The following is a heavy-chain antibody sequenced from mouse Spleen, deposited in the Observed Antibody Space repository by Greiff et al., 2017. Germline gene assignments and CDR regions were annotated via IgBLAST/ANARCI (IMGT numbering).Heavy chain of an antibody. D-gene: IGHD2-12*01. J-gene: IGHJ2*01. CDR2: IDPNSGGT. V-gene: IGHV1-72*01. Sequence: QVQLQQPGAELVKPGASVKLSCKASGYTFTSYWMHWVKQRPGRGLEWIGRIDPNSGGTKYNEKFKSKATLTVDKPSSTAYMQLSSLTSEDSAVYYCARSRGYSYYSYDVEGYFDYWGQGTTLTVSS. CDR1: GYTFTSYW. CDR3: ARSRGYSYYSYDVEGYFDY.